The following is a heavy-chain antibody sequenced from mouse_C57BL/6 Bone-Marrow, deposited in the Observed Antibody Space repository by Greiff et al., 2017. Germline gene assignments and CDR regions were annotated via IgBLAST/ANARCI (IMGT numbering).Heavy chain of an antibody. CDR2: ISDGGSYT. CDR3: ARDNGNLFRFAY. V-gene: IGHV5-4*01. D-gene: IGHD2-1*01. J-gene: IGHJ3*01. Sequence: EVQVVESGGGLVKPGGSLKLSCAASGFTFSSYAMSWVRQTPEKRLEWVATISDGGSYTYYPDNVKGRFTISRDNAKNNLYLQMSHLKSEDTAMYYCARDNGNLFRFAYWGQGTLVTVSA. CDR1: GFTFSSYA.